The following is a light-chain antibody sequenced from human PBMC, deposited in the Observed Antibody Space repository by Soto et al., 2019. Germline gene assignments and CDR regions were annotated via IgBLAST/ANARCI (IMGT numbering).Light chain of an antibody. V-gene: IGKV1-6*01. CDR1: QGIRNE. CDR2: AAS. CDR3: LQDYNYPRT. Sequence: AIQMTQSPSSLSASVGDRVTITCRASQGIRNELAWYQQRPVQAPKLLIYAASTLQSGVPSRFSASGSGTDFTLTISSLQPEDFATYYCLQDYNYPRTFGPGTKVEIK. J-gene: IGKJ1*01.